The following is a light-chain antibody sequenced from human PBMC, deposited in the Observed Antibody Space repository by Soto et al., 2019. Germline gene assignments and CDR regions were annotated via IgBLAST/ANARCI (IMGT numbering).Light chain of an antibody. Sequence: ENVLTHSPATLSLSPGEGATLSCRASQTVSSNLAWYQQKPGQPPRLPIYGAATRATGVPARFSGSGYRTQFTLTITSLQSEDFAVYYCQQYHDWPMTFGPGTKVDI. CDR2: GAA. CDR3: QQYHDWPMT. V-gene: IGKV3D-15*01. CDR1: QTVSSN. J-gene: IGKJ3*01.